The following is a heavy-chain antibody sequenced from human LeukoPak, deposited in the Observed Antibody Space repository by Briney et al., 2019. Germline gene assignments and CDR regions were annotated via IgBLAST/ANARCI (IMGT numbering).Heavy chain of an antibody. CDR3: ARVSGLTSGYYYSDY. CDR2: IFSTGTS. Sequence: PSETLSLTCTVSGGSITSYYWTWIRQSAGKGLEWIGRIFSTGTSDYNPSLKSRVSMSVDTSKNQISLKLRSVTAADTAVYYCARVSGLTSGYYYSDYWGQGTLVTVSS. J-gene: IGHJ4*02. D-gene: IGHD3-3*01. CDR1: GGSITSYY. V-gene: IGHV4-4*07.